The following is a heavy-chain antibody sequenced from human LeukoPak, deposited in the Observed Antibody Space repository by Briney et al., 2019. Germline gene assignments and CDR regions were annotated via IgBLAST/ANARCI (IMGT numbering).Heavy chain of an antibody. V-gene: IGHV4-59*01. CDR2: IYYSGST. CDR1: GGSISSYY. D-gene: IGHD6-19*01. CDR3: ARGASGLNYMDV. Sequence: SETLSLTCTVSGGSISSYYWRWIRQPPGKGLEWIGYIYYSGSTNYNPSLKSRVTISVDTSKNQFSLKLSSVTAADTAVYYCARGASGLNYMDVWGKGTTVTVSS. J-gene: IGHJ6*03.